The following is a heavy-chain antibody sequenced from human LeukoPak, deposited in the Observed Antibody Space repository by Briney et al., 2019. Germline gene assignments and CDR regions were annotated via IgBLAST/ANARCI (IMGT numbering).Heavy chain of an antibody. J-gene: IGHJ4*02. V-gene: IGHV1-46*01. Sequence: GASVKVSCKSSGYTFSAYYIHWVRQAPGQGLEWMGFINPSGGSTSYAQKFQGRVTMTRDKSTNTVYMELNSLRSEDTAVYYCARGFPPLDYWGQGALVTVSS. CDR1: GYTFSAYY. CDR2: INPSGGST. CDR3: ARGFPPLDY.